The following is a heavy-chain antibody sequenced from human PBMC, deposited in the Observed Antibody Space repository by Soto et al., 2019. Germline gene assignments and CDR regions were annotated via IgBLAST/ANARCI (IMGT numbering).Heavy chain of an antibody. CDR1: GFTFSSYW. V-gene: IGHV3-7*01. CDR3: VRDQLYYYDIFGSPLNGFDI. Sequence: PGGSLRLSCAASGFTFSSYWMSWVRQAPGKGLEWVANIKQDGSEKYYVDSVKGRFTISRDNAKNSLYLQMNSLGAEDTAVYYCVRDQLYYYDIFGSPLNGFDIRGQRSIVTVSS. D-gene: IGHD3-22*01. J-gene: IGHJ3*02. CDR2: IKQDGSEK.